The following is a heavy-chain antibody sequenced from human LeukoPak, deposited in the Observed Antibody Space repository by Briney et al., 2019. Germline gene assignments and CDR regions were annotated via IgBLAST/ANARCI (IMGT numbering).Heavy chain of an antibody. D-gene: IGHD3-10*01. CDR3: AKEAFITTVRGVNYYYGMDV. J-gene: IGHJ6*02. Sequence: GGSLRLSCAASGFTFSTYAMSWVRQAPGKGLEWVSGISGSGGSTYYADSVKGRFTISRDNSKNTLYLQMNSLRAEDTAVFYCAKEAFITTVRGVNYYYGMDVWGQGTTVAVSS. CDR1: GFTFSTYA. CDR2: ISGSGGST. V-gene: IGHV3-23*01.